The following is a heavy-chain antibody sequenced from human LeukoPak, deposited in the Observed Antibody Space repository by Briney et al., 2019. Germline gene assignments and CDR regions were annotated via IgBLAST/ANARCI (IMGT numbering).Heavy chain of an antibody. Sequence: WGSLRLSCAASGFTVSSNYMSWVRQAPGKGLEWVSVIYSGGSTYYADSVKGRFTISRDNSKNTLYLQMISLRAEDTAVYYCARTIFGAALDYWGQGTLVTVSS. CDR1: GFTVSSNY. D-gene: IGHD1-26*01. CDR3: ARTIFGAALDY. V-gene: IGHV3-53*01. J-gene: IGHJ4*02. CDR2: IYSGGST.